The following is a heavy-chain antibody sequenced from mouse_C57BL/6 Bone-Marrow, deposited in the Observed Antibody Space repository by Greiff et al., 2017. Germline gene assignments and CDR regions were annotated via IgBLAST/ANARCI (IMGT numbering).Heavy chain of an antibody. CDR3: ARLEIDGSSRDWYFDV. D-gene: IGHD1-1*01. J-gene: IGHJ1*03. Sequence: QVQLKESGPELVKPGASVKLSCKASGYTFTSYDINWVKQRPGQGLEWIGWIYPRDGSTKYNEKFKGKATLTVDTSSSTAYMELHSLPSEDSAVYFCARLEIDGSSRDWYFDVWGTGTTVTVSS. CDR1: GYTFTSYD. V-gene: IGHV1-85*01. CDR2: IYPRDGST.